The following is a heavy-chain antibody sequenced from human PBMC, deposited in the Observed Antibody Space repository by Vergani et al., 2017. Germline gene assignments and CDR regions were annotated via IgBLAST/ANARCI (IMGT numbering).Heavy chain of an antibody. D-gene: IGHD2-2*01. V-gene: IGHV4-34*01. J-gene: IGHJ5*02. CDR2: INHSGST. CDR1: GGSFSGYY. CDR3: ARGLKGSSTSCYSRGWFDP. Sequence: QVQLQQWGAGLLKPSETLSLTCAVYGGSFSGYYWSWIRQPPGKGLEWIGEINHSGSTNYNPSLKSRVTISVDTSKNQFSLKLSSVTAADTAVYYCARGLKGSSTSCYSRGWFDPWGQGTLVTVSS.